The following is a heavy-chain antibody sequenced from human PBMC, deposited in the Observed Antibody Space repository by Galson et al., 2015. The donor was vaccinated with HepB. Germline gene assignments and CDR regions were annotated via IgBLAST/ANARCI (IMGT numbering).Heavy chain of an antibody. CDR1: GFTFSSYA. Sequence: SLRLSCAASGFTFSSYAMSWVRQAPGKGLEWVSAISGSGGSTYYADSVKGRFTISRDNSKNTLYLQMNSLRAEDTAVYYCAKTPYYDFWSGYYGLDYWGQGTLVTVSS. D-gene: IGHD3-3*01. CDR3: AKTPYYDFWSGYYGLDY. J-gene: IGHJ4*02. CDR2: ISGSGGST. V-gene: IGHV3-23*01.